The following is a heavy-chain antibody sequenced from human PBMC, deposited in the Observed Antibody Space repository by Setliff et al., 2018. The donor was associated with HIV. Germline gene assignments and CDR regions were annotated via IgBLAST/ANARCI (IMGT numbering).Heavy chain of an antibody. V-gene: IGHV4-59*02. CDR3: ARYSPRGYTLMGPY. D-gene: IGHD6-25*01. CDR1: GFTVSSNE. Sequence: GSLRLSCAASGFTVSSNEMSWVRQAPGKGLEWIGYIYYSGSTKHNPSLKSRVTISLDTSKNQFSLKLTSVTAADTAVYYCARYSPRGYTLMGPYWGQGTLVTVSS. J-gene: IGHJ4*02. CDR2: IYYSGST.